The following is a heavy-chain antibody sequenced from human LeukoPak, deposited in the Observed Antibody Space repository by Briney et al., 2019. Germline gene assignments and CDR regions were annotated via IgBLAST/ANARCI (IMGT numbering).Heavy chain of an antibody. Sequence: GGSLRLSCAASGFTVSSNYMSWVRQAPGKGLEGVSVIYSGGSTYYADSVKGRFTISRDNSKNTLYLQMNSLRAEDTAVYYCARDPHKVGWFEPWGQGTLVTVSS. J-gene: IGHJ5*02. CDR1: GFTVSSNY. CDR3: ARDPHKVGWFEP. V-gene: IGHV3-66*01. CDR2: IYSGGST.